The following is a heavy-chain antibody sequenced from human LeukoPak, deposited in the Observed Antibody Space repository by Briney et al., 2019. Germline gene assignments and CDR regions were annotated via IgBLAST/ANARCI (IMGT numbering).Heavy chain of an antibody. V-gene: IGHV3-48*04. CDR3: ARDNYYDSSGYLGY. D-gene: IGHD3-22*01. Sequence: GGSLRLSCAASGFTFSSYGMHWVRQAPGKGLEWVSYISSSGSTIYYADSVKGRFTISRDNAKNSLYLQMNSLRAEDTAVYYCARDNYYDSSGYLGYWGQGTLVTVSS. CDR1: GFTFSSYG. CDR2: ISSSGSTI. J-gene: IGHJ4*02.